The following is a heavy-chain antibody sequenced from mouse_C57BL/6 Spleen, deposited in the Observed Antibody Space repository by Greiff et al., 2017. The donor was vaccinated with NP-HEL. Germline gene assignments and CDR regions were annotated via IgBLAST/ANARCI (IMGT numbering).Heavy chain of an antibody. CDR3: TREGYYYGSSPYYAMDY. CDR2: ISSGGDYI. CDR1: GFTFSSYA. Sequence: EVQLVESGEGLVKPGGSLKLPCAASGFTFSSYAMSWVRQTPEKRLEWVAYISSGGDYIYYADTVKGRFTISRDKARNTLYLQMSSLKSEDTAMYYCTREGYYYGSSPYYAMDYWGKGTSVTVSS. V-gene: IGHV5-9-1*02. J-gene: IGHJ4*01. D-gene: IGHD1-1*01.